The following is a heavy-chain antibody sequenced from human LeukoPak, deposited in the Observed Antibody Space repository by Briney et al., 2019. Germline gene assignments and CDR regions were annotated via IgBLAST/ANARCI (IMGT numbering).Heavy chain of an antibody. D-gene: IGHD2-2*01. CDR1: GYTFTSYG. CDR2: ISAYNGNT. J-gene: IGHJ4*02. CDR3: ARAEQYQLLLH. Sequence: ASVKVSCKASGYTFTSYGITWWRQAPGQGLEWMVWISAYNGNTNYAHKPQGRVTMTTDTSTSTAYLDLRSLRSDDTAVYYCARAEQYQLLLHWGQGTMVTVSS. V-gene: IGHV1-18*01.